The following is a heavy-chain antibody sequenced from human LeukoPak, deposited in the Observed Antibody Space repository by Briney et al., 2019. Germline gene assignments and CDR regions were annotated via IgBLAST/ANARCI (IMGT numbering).Heavy chain of an antibody. Sequence: GASVKVSCKASGYTFTGYYMHWVRQAPGQGPEWMGWINPNSGGTNYAQKFQGRVTMTRDTSISTAYMEMSRLKSDDTAVYYCARAQGGYSSDYYYYGMDVWGQGTTVTVSS. CDR1: GYTFTGYY. V-gene: IGHV1-2*02. J-gene: IGHJ6*02. CDR3: ARAQGGYSSDYYYYGMDV. D-gene: IGHD5-18*01. CDR2: INPNSGGT.